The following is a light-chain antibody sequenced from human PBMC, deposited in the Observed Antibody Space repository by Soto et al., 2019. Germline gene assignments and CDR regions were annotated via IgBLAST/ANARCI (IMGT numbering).Light chain of an antibody. CDR2: GAS. CDR1: QPVSSGF. Sequence: EIVLTQSPGTLSLSPGERATLYCRASQPVSSGFLAWYQQKPGQTPRLLIYGASTRATGIPDRFSGSGSGTDFTLTVSRLEPEDFAVYYCQHYGSSPPLFTFGPGTKVDIK. CDR3: QHYGSSPPLFT. V-gene: IGKV3-20*01. J-gene: IGKJ3*01.